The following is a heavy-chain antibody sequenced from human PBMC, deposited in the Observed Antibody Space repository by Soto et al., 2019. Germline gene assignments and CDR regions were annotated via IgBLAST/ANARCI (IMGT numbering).Heavy chain of an antibody. V-gene: IGHV3-13*01. D-gene: IGHD3-9*01. CDR2: IGSGGDT. Sequence: EVQLVESGGGLVQPGGSLRLSCAASGFTLSSYDIHWVRQATGEGLAWVSGIGSGGDTHYADSVKGRFIISREDGKNSLYLQMNHLTVGDTAVYYCTRQTPPTGMEVWGQGATVTVSS. CDR1: GFTLSSYD. CDR3: TRQTPPTGMEV. J-gene: IGHJ6*02.